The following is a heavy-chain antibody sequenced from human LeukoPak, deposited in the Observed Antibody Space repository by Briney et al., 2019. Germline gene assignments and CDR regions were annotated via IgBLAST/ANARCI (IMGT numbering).Heavy chain of an antibody. D-gene: IGHD3-9*01. CDR1: GGSISSSAYY. J-gene: IGHJ6*03. CDR3: ARTGYDILTGYRYYYYYMDV. CDR2: INHSGST. Sequence: PSETLSLTCTVSGGSISSSAYYWGWIRQPPGKGLEWIGEINHSGSTNYNPSLKSRVTISVDTSKNQFSLKLSSVTAADTAVYYCARTGYDILTGYRYYYYYMDVWGKGTTVTVSS. V-gene: IGHV4-39*07.